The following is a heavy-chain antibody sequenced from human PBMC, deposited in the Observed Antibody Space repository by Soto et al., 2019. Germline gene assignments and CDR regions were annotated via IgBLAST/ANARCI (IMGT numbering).Heavy chain of an antibody. V-gene: IGHV3-33*01. CDR1: GFTFSSYG. CDR2: IWYDGSNK. Sequence: VQLVESGGGVVQPGRSLRLSCAASGFTFSSYGMHWVRQAPGKGLEWVAVIWYDGSNKYYADSVKGRFTISRDNSKNTLYLQMNSLRAEDTAVYYCARDGQWLAYGMDVWGQGTTVTVSS. CDR3: ARDGQWLAYGMDV. D-gene: IGHD6-19*01. J-gene: IGHJ6*02.